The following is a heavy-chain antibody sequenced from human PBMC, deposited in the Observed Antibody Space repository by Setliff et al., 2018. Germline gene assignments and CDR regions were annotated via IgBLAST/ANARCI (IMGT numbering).Heavy chain of an antibody. V-gene: IGHV3-30*01. D-gene: IGHD2-15*01. CDR3: ARGVDYCMDV. CDR1: GFTFGSHA. J-gene: IGHJ6*03. CDR2: ISYDGSNQ. Sequence: GGSLRLSCAASGFTFGSHAMHWVRQAPGKGLEWVAVISYDGSNQYYADSVKGRFTIYRDDSKNTLYLQMDSLRPEDTAIYYCARGVDYCMDVWGKGTTVTVS.